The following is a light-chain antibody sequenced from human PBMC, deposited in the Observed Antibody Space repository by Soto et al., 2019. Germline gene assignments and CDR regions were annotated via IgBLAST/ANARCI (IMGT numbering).Light chain of an antibody. J-gene: IGLJ3*02. V-gene: IGLV2-14*01. Sequence: QSALTQPASVSGSPGQSSTISCTGTSSDVGGYNYVSWYQQHPGKAPKLMIYDVSNRPSGVSNRFSGSKSGNTASLTISGLHAEYEADYYCSSYTSSSTWVFGGGTKLTVL. CDR2: DVS. CDR3: SSYTSSSTWV. CDR1: SSDVGGYNY.